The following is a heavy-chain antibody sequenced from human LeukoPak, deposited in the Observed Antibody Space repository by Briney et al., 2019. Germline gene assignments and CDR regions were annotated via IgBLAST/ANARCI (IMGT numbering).Heavy chain of an antibody. Sequence: SQTLSLTCTVSGGSISSDNYYWSWIRQPTGKGLEWIGRIYTSGSTNYNPTLRSRVTISADTSKNQLPLKLSSVAAADTAVYYCARESDLSHYDRTDYWGQGTLVTVSS. V-gene: IGHV4-61*02. CDR3: ARESDLSHYDRTDY. D-gene: IGHD3-22*01. CDR1: GGSISSDNYY. J-gene: IGHJ4*02. CDR2: IYTSGST.